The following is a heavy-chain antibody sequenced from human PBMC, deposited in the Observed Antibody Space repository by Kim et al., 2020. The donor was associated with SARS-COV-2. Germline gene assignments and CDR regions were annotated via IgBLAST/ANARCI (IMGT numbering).Heavy chain of an antibody. J-gene: IGHJ6*02. CDR2: ITSRSSYR. CDR3: ARDRRGYDSHYYCGMDG. CDR1: GFTFSSYS. Sequence: GGSLRLSCAASGFTFSSYSMNWVRQAPGKGLEWVASITSRSSYRYYAESVNGRFTISRDNAKNSLYLQMDSLRAEDTAVYYCARDRRGYDSHYYCGMDGWGQGTTVTVS. D-gene: IGHD5-12*01. V-gene: IGHV3-21*01.